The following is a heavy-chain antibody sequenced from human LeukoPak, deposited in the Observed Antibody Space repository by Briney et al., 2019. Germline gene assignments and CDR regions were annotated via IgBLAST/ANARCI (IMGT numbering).Heavy chain of an antibody. J-gene: IGHJ5*02. D-gene: IGHD3-22*01. CDR3: AKHDPRRVVITNWFDP. Sequence: GSLRLSCAASGFTFSAYAISWVRQAPGKGLEWVSAISGSGGITYYADSVKGRFTISRGNSKNTLYLQMNSLRAEDTAVYYCAKHDPRRVVITNWFDPWGQRTLVTVSS. V-gene: IGHV3-23*01. CDR2: ISGSGGIT. CDR1: GFTFSAYA.